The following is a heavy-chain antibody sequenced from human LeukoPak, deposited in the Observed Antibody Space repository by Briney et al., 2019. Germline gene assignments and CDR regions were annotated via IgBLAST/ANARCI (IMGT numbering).Heavy chain of an antibody. CDR2: ISGSGGST. CDR3: AEDRQGYCSGGSCLPYYFDY. D-gene: IGHD2-15*01. Sequence: GGSLRLSCAASGFTFSSYAMSWVRQAPGKGLEWVSAISGSGGSTYYADSVKGRFTISRDNSKNTLYPQMNSLRAEDTAVYYCAEDRQGYCSGGSCLPYYFDYWGQGTLVTVSS. V-gene: IGHV3-23*01. J-gene: IGHJ4*02. CDR1: GFTFSSYA.